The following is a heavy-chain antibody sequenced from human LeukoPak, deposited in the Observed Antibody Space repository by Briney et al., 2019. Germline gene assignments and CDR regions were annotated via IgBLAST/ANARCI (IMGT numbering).Heavy chain of an antibody. J-gene: IGHJ5*02. CDR2: IYTSGST. CDR3: ARTMYSSSWYGSNWFDP. Sequence: SETLSLTCTVSGGSISSYYWSWIRQPPGKGLEWIGYIYTSGSTNCNPTLKSRVTMSVDTSKNQFSLKLSSVTAADTAVYYCARTMYSSSWYGSNWFDPWGQGTLVTVSS. V-gene: IGHV4-4*09. D-gene: IGHD6-13*01. CDR1: GGSISSYY.